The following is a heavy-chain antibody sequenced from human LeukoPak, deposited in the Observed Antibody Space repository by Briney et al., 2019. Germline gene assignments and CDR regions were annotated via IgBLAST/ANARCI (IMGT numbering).Heavy chain of an antibody. D-gene: IGHD2-2*01. V-gene: IGHV1-2*02. Sequence: GASVKVSCKASGYTFTGYYMHWVRQAPGQGLEWMGWINPNSGGTNYAQKFQGRVTMTRDTSISTAYMELSRLGSDDTAVYYCARDARHRYCSSSSCYRGWLDPWGQGTPVTVSS. CDR2: INPNSGGT. J-gene: IGHJ5*02. CDR1: GYTFTGYY. CDR3: ARDARHRYCSSSSCYRGWLDP.